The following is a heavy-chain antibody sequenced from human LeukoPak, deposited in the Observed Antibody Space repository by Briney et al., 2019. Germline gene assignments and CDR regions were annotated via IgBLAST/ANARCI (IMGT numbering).Heavy chain of an antibody. CDR2: FDPEDGET. CDR1: GYTLTELS. V-gene: IGHV1-24*01. CDR3: ATDRGSGYYYRFYAFDI. D-gene: IGHD3-22*01. J-gene: IGHJ3*02. Sequence: ASVKVSCKVSGYTLTELSMHWVRQAPGTGLEWMGGFDPEDGETIYAQKFQGRVTMTEDTSTDTAYMELSSLRSEDTAVYYCATDRGSGYYYRFYAFDIWGQGTMVTVSS.